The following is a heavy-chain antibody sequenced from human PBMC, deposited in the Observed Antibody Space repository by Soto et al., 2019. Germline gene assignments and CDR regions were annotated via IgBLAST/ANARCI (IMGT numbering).Heavy chain of an antibody. V-gene: IGHV1-69*06. Sequence: GASVKVSCKASGGTFSTYAITWVRQAPGQGLEWMGGIVPLFGRTTYAQKFQNTITITADKSTSTAYMELSSWRSEDTAVYYCARDYDFWSGSLHYYHGMDVWGQGTTVTVSS. J-gene: IGHJ6*02. CDR1: GGTFSTYA. D-gene: IGHD3-3*01. CDR3: ARDYDFWSGSLHYYHGMDV. CDR2: IVPLFGRT.